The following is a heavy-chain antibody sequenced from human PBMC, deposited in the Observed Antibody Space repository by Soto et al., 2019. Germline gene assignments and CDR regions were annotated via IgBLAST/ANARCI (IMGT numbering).Heavy chain of an antibody. Sequence: EVQLVESGGGLVKPGGSLRLSCAASGFTFSSYSMNWVRQAPGKGLEWVSSISSSGSTIYYADSVKGRFTISRDNAKNSLYLQMNSLRAEDTAVYYCARGLVDYYDSNGDAFDIWGQGTMVTVSS. CDR3: ARGLVDYYDSNGDAFDI. J-gene: IGHJ3*02. V-gene: IGHV3-21*04. D-gene: IGHD3-22*01. CDR2: ISSSGSTI. CDR1: GFTFSSYS.